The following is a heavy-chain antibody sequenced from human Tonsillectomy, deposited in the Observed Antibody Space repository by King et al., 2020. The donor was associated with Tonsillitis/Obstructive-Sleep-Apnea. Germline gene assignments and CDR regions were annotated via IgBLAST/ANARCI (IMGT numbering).Heavy chain of an antibody. CDR2: ISYDGSNK. CDR3: AKVLSLGVYWYFDL. J-gene: IGHJ2*01. D-gene: IGHD2/OR15-2a*01. CDR1: GFTFSSYG. V-gene: IGHV3-30*18. Sequence: VQLVESGGGVVQPGRSLRLSCAASGFTFSSYGMHWVRQAPGKGLEWVAVISYDGSNKYYADSVKGRLTISRDNSKNTLYLQMNSLRAEDTAVYYCAKVLSLGVYWYFDLWGRGTLVTVSS.